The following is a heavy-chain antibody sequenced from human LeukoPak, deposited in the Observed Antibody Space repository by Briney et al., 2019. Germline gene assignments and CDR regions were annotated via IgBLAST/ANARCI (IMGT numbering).Heavy chain of an antibody. CDR2: ISAYNGNT. D-gene: IGHD3-10*01. V-gene: IGHV1-18*01. Sequence: GASVKVSCKASGYTFTSYGISWVRQAPGQGLEWMGWISAYNGNTNYAQKLQGRVTMTTDTSTSTAYMELRSLRSDDTAVYYCARDSPLPYGSGSYYPALYGMDVWGQGTTVTVSS. J-gene: IGHJ6*02. CDR3: ARDSPLPYGSGSYYPALYGMDV. CDR1: GYTFTSYG.